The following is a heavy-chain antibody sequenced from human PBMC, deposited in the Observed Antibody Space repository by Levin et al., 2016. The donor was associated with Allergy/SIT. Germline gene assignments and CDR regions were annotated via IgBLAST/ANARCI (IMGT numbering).Heavy chain of an antibody. CDR1: GGSFSGYY. D-gene: IGHD1-26*01. Sequence: SETLSLTCAVYGGSFSGYYWSWIRQPPGKGLEWIGEINHSGSTNYNPSLKSRVTISVDTSKNQFSLKLSSVTAADTAVYYCARRMGATSLWFDPWGQGTLVTVSS. CDR2: INHSGST. V-gene: IGHV4-34*01. CDR3: ARRMGATSLWFDP. J-gene: IGHJ5*02.